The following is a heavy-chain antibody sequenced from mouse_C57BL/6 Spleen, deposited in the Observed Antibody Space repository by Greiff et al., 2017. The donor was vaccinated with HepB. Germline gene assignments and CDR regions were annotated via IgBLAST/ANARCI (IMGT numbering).Heavy chain of an antibody. V-gene: IGHV7-3*01. CDR2: IRNKANGYTT. D-gene: IGHD1-1*01. CDR1: GFTFTDYY. J-gene: IGHJ2*01. Sequence: EVKLMESGGGLVQPGGSLSLSCAASGFTFTDYYMSWVRQPPGKALEWLGFIRNKANGYTTEYSASVKGRFTISSDNSQSILYLQMNALRAEDSATYYCARYDGSSSYFDYWGQGTTLTVSS. CDR3: ARYDGSSSYFDY.